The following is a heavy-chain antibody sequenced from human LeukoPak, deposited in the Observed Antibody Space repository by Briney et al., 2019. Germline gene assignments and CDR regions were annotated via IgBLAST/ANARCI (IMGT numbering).Heavy chain of an antibody. CDR3: AREDVDTDNWFDH. CDR2: IIPIFGTA. Sequence: SVTVSCKASGGTFSSYAISWVRQAPGQGLEWMGGIIPIFGTANYAQKFQGRVTITTDESTSTAYMELSSLRSEDTAVYYCAREDVDTDNWFDHWGQGTLVTVSS. J-gene: IGHJ5*02. V-gene: IGHV1-69*05. D-gene: IGHD5-18*01. CDR1: GGTFSSYA.